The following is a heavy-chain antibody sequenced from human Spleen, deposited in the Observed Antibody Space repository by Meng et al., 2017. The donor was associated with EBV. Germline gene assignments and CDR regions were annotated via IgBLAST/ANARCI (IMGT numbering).Heavy chain of an antibody. D-gene: IGHD4-17*01. CDR3: ARVRVYTDYDSGGF. J-gene: IGHJ4*02. CDR2: IHTNTGNP. V-gene: IGHV7-4-1*02. CDR1: AYTFTSYA. Sequence: LFQSGSGAKMPGASMKFPCVPSAYTFTSYAMNWVRQAPGQVLEWMGWIHTNTGNPTYAQGFTGRFVFSLDTSASTAYLQISSLKAEDTAVYYCARVRVYTDYDSGGFWGQGTLVTVSS.